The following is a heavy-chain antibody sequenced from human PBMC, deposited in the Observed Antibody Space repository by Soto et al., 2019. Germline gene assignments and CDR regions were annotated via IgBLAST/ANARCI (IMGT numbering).Heavy chain of an antibody. Sequence: ASVKVSCKTSGYSFHNSGISWVRQAPGQGLEWMGWISVLNGYAHYGQKFQGRVIMTADTFTSTAYMELRGLRSDDTATYYCSKNGTTWFASWGQGTPVTVS. J-gene: IGHJ5*01. CDR1: GYSFHNSG. CDR2: ISVLNGYA. CDR3: SKNGTTWFAS. V-gene: IGHV1-18*01. D-gene: IGHD1-1*01.